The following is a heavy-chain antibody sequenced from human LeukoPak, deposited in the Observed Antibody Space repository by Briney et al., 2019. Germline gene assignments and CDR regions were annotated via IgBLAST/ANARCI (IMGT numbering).Heavy chain of an antibody. CDR1: GFTFSSYS. V-gene: IGHV3-21*01. D-gene: IGHD6-13*01. CDR2: ISSSSSYI. J-gene: IGHJ4*02. CDR3: ARGDSSSWYYFDY. Sequence: GGSLRLSCAASGFTFSSYSMNWVRQAPGKGLEWVSSISSSSSYIYYADSVKGRFTIYRDNDKNSLYLQMNSLRAEDTAVYYCARGDSSSWYYFDYWGQGTLVTVSS.